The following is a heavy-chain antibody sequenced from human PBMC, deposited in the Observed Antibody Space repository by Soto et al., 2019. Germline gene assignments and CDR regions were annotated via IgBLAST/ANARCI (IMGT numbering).Heavy chain of an antibody. V-gene: IGHV1-18*04. D-gene: IGHD1-26*01. CDR1: GYTLTSYG. J-gene: IGHJ1*01. CDR3: ARARFAANVIVGATIAEYFQH. CDR2: ISAYNGNT. Sequence: QVQLVQCGAEVKKPGASVKVSCKASGYTLTSYGISWVRQAPGQGLEWMGWISAYNGNTNYAQKLQGRVTMTTDTSTSTAYMELRSLRSDDTAVYYCARARFAANVIVGATIAEYFQHWGQGTLVTVSS.